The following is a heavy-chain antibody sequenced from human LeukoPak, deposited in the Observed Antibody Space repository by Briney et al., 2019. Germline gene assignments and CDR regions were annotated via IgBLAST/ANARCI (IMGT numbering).Heavy chain of an antibody. D-gene: IGHD3-22*01. CDR1: GFTFSRSS. V-gene: IGHV3-21*01. J-gene: IGHJ4*02. CDR3: ARDDSSGYYDY. Sequence: GGSLRLSCTASGFTFSRSSMNWVRQAPGKGLEWVSSISTSSSYIYYADSVKGRFTISRDNAKNSLYLQMNSLRAEDTAVYYCARDDSSGYYDYWGQGTLVTVSS. CDR2: ISTSSSYI.